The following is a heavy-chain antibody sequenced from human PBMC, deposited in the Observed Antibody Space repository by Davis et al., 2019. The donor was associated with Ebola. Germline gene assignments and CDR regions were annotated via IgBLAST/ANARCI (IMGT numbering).Heavy chain of an antibody. J-gene: IGHJ6*02. Sequence: AASVKVSCKASGYTFTGYYMHWVRQAPGQGLEWMGWINPNSGGTNYAQKFQGWVTMTRDTSISTAYMELSRLRSDDTAVYYCARGADTAMVYYYYGRDVWGQGTTVTVSS. V-gene: IGHV1-2*04. D-gene: IGHD5-18*01. CDR1: GYTFTGYY. CDR3: ARGADTAMVYYYYGRDV. CDR2: INPNSGGT.